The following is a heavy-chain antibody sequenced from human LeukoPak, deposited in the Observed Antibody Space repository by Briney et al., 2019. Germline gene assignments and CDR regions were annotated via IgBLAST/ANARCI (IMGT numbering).Heavy chain of an antibody. D-gene: IGHD4/OR15-4a*01. CDR1: GYTFTSYG. CDR3: VRGSYGGTPGD. CDR2: ISTYNGNT. V-gene: IGHV1-18*01. Sequence: ASVKVSCKASGYTFTSYGINWVRQAPGHGPEWMGWISTYNGNTNYAQKLQGRVTVTTDTSTSTAYMELRSLRSDDTAVYYCVRGSYGGTPGDWGRGTLVAVSS. J-gene: IGHJ4*02.